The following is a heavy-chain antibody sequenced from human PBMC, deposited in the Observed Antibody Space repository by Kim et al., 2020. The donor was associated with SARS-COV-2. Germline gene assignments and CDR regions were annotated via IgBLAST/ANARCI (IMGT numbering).Heavy chain of an antibody. Sequence: ASVKVSCKASGYTFTSYDINWVRQATGQGLEWMGWMNPNSGNTGYAQKFQGRVTMTRNTSISTAYMELSSLRSEDTAVYYCARATRDNPKIVWFEGDYYYGMDVWGQGTTVTVSS. J-gene: IGHJ6*02. CDR2: MNPNSGNT. V-gene: IGHV1-8*01. D-gene: IGHD3-10*01. CDR1: GYTFTSYD. CDR3: ARATRDNPKIVWFEGDYYYGMDV.